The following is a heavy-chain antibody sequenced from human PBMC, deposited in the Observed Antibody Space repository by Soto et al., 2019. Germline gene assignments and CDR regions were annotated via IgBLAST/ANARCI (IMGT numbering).Heavy chain of an antibody. V-gene: IGHV1-18*04. Sequence: ASVKISCKASGYTFTSYGISWVRQAPGQGLEWMGWISAYNGNTNYAQKLQGRVTMTTDTSTSTAYMELRSLRSDDTAVYYCARGRGAIWRDYLDYWGQGTLVTVSS. CDR3: ARGRGAIWRDYLDY. CDR1: GYTFTSYG. CDR2: ISAYNGNT. D-gene: IGHD3-16*01. J-gene: IGHJ4*02.